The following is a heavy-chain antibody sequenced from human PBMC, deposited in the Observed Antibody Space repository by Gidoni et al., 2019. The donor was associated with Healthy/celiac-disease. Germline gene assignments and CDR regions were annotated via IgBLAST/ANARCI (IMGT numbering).Heavy chain of an antibody. D-gene: IGHD6-13*01. Sequence: QLQLQESGPGLVKPSETLSLTCTVSGGSISSSSYYWGWLRQPPGKGLEWIGSIYYSGSTYYNPSLKSRVTISVDTSKNQFSLKLSSVTAADTAVYYCARWGGEQQLVRNWFDPWGQGTLVTVSS. CDR1: GGSISSSSYY. J-gene: IGHJ5*02. CDR2: IYYSGST. CDR3: ARWGGEQQLVRNWFDP. V-gene: IGHV4-39*01.